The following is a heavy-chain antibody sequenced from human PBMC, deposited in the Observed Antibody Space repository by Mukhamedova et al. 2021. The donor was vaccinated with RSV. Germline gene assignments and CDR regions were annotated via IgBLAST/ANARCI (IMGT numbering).Heavy chain of an antibody. J-gene: IGHJ4*01. CDR1: A. V-gene: IGHV1-3*01. Sequence: AMHWVRQAPGQRPEWMGWINAGNGNTGYSQKFQGRVTITRDTSASTDYMELTSLRSEDTAIYFCARGQASGAWITDYWGHGALVT. CDR3: ARGQASGAWITDY. D-gene: IGHD1-26*01. CDR2: INAGNGNT.